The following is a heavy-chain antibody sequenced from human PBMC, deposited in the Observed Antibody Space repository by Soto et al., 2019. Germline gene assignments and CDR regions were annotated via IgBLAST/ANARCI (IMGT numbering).Heavy chain of an antibody. J-gene: IGHJ6*02. V-gene: IGHV1-69*02. CDR3: AQMWFGELWHGMDV. CDR2: IIPILDVA. Sequence: QLVQSGAEVKKPGSSVKVSCKASGGDFLSYTISWVRQAPGQGPEWMGTIIPILDVAKNAQKFQGRVAITADKATSTVYVELRSLRSDDTAVYYCAQMWFGELWHGMDVWGQGTTITVSS. CDR1: GGDFLSYT. D-gene: IGHD3-10*01.